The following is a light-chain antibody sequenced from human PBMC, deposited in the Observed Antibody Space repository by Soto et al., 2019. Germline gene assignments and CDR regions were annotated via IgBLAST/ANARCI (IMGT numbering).Light chain of an antibody. J-gene: IGLJ1*01. CDR3: SSYTSSNTLYV. CDR2: GVS. Sequence: HYVLTQPASVSVSPVQSLTISCTGTSSDVGGYNFFSWYQQHPGKAPKLMSSGVSNRPSGVSNRFSGSKSGNAASLTISGLQAEDEADYYCSSYTSSNTLYVFGTGTKVTVL. V-gene: IGLV2-14*01. CDR1: SSDVGGYNF.